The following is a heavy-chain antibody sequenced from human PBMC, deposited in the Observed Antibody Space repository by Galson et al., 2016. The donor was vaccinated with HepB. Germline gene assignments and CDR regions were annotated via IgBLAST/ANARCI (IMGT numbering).Heavy chain of an antibody. CDR1: GFTFSSYW. CDR2: LNSDGSET. D-gene: IGHD3-16*02. CDR3: ARGMRVIVYEIDF. J-gene: IGHJ6*02. Sequence: SLRLSCAASGFTFSSYWMHWVRQEPGKGLVWVSRLNSDGSETNYAGSVKGRFIISRDNAKNTVYLHLNSLRAEDTALYYCARGMRVIVYEIDFWGQGTTVTVSS. V-gene: IGHV3-74*01.